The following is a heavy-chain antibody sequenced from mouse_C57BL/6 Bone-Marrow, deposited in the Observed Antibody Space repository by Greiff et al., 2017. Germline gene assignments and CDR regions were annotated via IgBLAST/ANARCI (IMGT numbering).Heavy chain of an antibody. J-gene: IGHJ1*03. Sequence: VQLQQPGAELVMPGASVKLSCKASGYTFTSYWMHWVKQRPGQGLEWIGEIYPSDSYTNYNQKFKGKSTLTVDKASSTAYMQLSILTSEDSAVYSCAREYWYFDFGGTGTTVTVSS. V-gene: IGHV1-69*01. CDR2: IYPSDSYT. CDR3: AREYWYFDF. CDR1: GYTFTSYW.